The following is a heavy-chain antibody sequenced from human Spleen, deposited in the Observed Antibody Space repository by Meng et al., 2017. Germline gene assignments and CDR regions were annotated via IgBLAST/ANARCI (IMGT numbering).Heavy chain of an antibody. CDR3: ARDHYGDFEGDY. CDR2: INPKSGGT. D-gene: IGHD4-17*01. CDR1: GYTFTGYY. V-gene: IGHV1-2*06. J-gene: IGHJ4*02. Sequence: ASVKVSCKASGYTFTGYYMHWVRQAPGQGPEWMGRINPKSGGTNYAQKFQGRVTMTKDTSISTAYMELSSLRSDDTAIYYCARDHYGDFEGDYWGQGTLVTVSS.